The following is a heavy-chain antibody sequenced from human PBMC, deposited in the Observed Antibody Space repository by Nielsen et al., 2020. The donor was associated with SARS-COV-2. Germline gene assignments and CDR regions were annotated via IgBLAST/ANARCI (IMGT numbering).Heavy chain of an antibody. CDR3: ARIDGYNYYDYFDY. CDR2: IDPSDSYT. V-gene: IGHV5-10-1*01. Sequence: GGSLRLSCKGSGYSFTSYWISWVRQMPGKGLEWMGRIDPSDSYTNYSPSFQGHVTISADKSISTAYLQWSSLKASDTAMYYCARIDGYNYYDYFDYWGQGTLVTVSS. D-gene: IGHD5-24*01. J-gene: IGHJ4*02. CDR1: GYSFTSYW.